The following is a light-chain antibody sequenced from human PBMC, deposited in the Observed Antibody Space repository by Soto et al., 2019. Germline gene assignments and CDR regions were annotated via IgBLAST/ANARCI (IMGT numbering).Light chain of an antibody. CDR3: SSYTSSSTLSTYV. CDR2: DVS. V-gene: IGLV2-14*03. Sequence: QSALTQPDSVSGSPGQSITISCTGTSSDVGGYNYVSWYQHHPGKAPKLMIYDVSNRPSGVSNRFSGSKSGNTASLIISGLQAEDEADYYCSSYTSSSTLSTYVFGTGTKLTVL. J-gene: IGLJ1*01. CDR1: SSDVGGYNY.